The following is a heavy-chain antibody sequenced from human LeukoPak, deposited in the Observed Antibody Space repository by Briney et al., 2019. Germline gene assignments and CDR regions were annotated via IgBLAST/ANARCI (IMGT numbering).Heavy chain of an antibody. CDR2: ITANTRGSIT. J-gene: IGHJ4*02. Sequence: GGSLRLSCVTSGFSFSTYDMSWVRQAPGKGLEWVSGITANTRGSITYYADSVKGRFTISRDSSKDTLYLQMNSLRAEDTAVYFYARGGYFSFDYWGQGTLVTVSS. V-gene: IGHV3-23*01. CDR3: ARGGYFSFDY. D-gene: IGHD2/OR15-2a*01. CDR1: GFSFSTYD.